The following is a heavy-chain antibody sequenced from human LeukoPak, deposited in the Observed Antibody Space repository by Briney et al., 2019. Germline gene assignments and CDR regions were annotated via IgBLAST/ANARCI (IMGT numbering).Heavy chain of an antibody. V-gene: IGHV4-59*08. CDR1: GGSISSYH. CDR3: ARLTANYFGDERVYYFDY. Sequence: PSDTLSLTCTVSGGSISSYHWSWLRQPPGKGLEWIGYIYYSGSTNYNPSLKSRVTISVDTSKNQFSLKLTSVTAADTAVYYCARLTANYFGDERVYYFDYWGQGTLVTVSS. J-gene: IGHJ4*02. CDR2: IYYSGST. D-gene: IGHD3-10*01.